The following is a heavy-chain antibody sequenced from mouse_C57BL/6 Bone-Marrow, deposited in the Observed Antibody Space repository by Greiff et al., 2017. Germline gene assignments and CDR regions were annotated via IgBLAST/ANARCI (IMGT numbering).Heavy chain of an antibody. D-gene: IGHD2-1*01. CDR1: GYTFTSYW. J-gene: IGHJ1*03. CDR3: ARSDYGNYEWYFDV. V-gene: IGHV1-64*01. Sequence: QVQLQQPGAELVKPRASVKLSCKASGYTFTSYWMHWVKQRPGQGLEWIGMIHPNSGSTNYNEKFKSKATLTVDKSSSTAYMQLSSLTSEDSAVYYCARSDYGNYEWYFDVWGTGTTVTVSS. CDR2: IHPNSGST.